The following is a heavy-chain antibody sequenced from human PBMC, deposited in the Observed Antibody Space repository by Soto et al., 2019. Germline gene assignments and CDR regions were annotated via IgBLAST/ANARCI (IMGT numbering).Heavy chain of an antibody. D-gene: IGHD3-22*01. CDR2: IWYDGSNK. CDR1: GFTFSSYG. CDR3: ARDPHFYYYDSSGYMDY. J-gene: IGHJ4*02. V-gene: IGHV3-33*01. Sequence: TGGSLRLSCAASGFTFSSYGMHWVRQAPGKGLEWVAVIWYDGSNKYYADSVKGRFTISRDNSKNTLYLQMNSLRAEDTAVYYCARDPHFYYYDSSGYMDYWGQGTLVTVSS.